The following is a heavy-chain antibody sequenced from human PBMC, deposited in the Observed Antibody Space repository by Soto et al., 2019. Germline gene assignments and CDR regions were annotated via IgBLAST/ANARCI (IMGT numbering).Heavy chain of an antibody. CDR2: ISYDGSNK. CDR1: GFTFSSYG. J-gene: IGHJ1*01. V-gene: IGHV3-30*18. Sequence: QVQLVESGGGVVQPGRSLRLSCAASGFTFSSYGMHWVRQAPGKGLEWVAVISYDGSNKYYADSVKGRFTISRDNSKNTLYLQMNSLRAEDTAVYYCAKGFHYYDSSGYSAEYFQHWGQGTLVTVSS. D-gene: IGHD3-22*01. CDR3: AKGFHYYDSSGYSAEYFQH.